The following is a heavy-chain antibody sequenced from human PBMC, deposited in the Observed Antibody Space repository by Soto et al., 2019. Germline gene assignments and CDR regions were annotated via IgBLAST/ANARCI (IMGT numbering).Heavy chain of an antibody. CDR1: GDSISSSY. J-gene: IGHJ4*02. V-gene: IGHV4-59*01. Sequence: KPSETLSLTCTVSGDSISSSYWSWVRQSPGMGLEWLGYIYYSGSTNYNPSLKSRLTISLDTSKKQFSLKLTSVTAADTAVYYCARVGATSYYFDDWGQGTLVTVSS. CDR3: ARVGATSYYFDD. CDR2: IYYSGST. D-gene: IGHD1-26*01.